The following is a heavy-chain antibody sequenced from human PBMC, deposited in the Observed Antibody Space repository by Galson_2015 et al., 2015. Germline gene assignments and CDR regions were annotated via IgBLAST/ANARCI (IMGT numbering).Heavy chain of an antibody. CDR2: ISAYNGNT. CDR3: ARDLGAAAGGGAFEI. CDR1: GYTFTSYG. V-gene: IGHV1-18*04. J-gene: IGHJ3*02. D-gene: IGHD6-13*01. Sequence: RVSCKASGYTFTSYGISWVRQAPGQGLEWMGWISAYNGNTNYAQKLQGRVTMTTDTSTSTAYMELRSLRSDDTAVYYCARDLGAAAGGGAFEIWGQGTMVTVSS.